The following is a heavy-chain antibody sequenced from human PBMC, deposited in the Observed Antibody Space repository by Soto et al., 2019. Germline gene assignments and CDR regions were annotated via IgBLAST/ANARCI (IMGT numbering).Heavy chain of an antibody. Sequence: EVQLLDSGGGLVQPGGSLRLSCAASGFTFSSSAMSWVRQAPGKGLEWVSAVSGSGGTTYYADSVRGRFTISRDNSKNTLYLQMKSLRAEDTAIYFCARCTVDTIVTSGWCHYLDPWGQGTLVTVSS. J-gene: IGHJ5*02. D-gene: IGHD6-19*01. CDR3: ARCTVDTIVTSGWCHYLDP. V-gene: IGHV3-23*01. CDR1: GFTFSSSA. CDR2: VSGSGGTT.